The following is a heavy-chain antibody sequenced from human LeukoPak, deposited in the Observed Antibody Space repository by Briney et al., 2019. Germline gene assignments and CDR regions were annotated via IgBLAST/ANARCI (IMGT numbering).Heavy chain of an antibody. V-gene: IGHV4-34*01. D-gene: IGHD2-2*01. CDR3: ARDGGTSSLDY. J-gene: IGHJ4*02. CDR2: INHSGST. Sequence: SETLSLTCAVYGGSFSGYYWSWIRQPPGKGLEWIGEINHSGSTNYNPSLKSRVTISLDTSKNQFSLKLSSVTAADTAVYYCARDGGTSSLDYWGQGTLVTVSS. CDR1: GGSFSGYY.